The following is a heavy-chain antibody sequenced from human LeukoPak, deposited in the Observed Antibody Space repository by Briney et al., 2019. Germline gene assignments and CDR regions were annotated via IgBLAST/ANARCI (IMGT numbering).Heavy chain of an antibody. CDR1: GFTFSSYS. V-gene: IGHV3-48*01. Sequence: GGSLRLSCAASGFTFSSYSMNWVRQAPGKGLQWVSYISGSSTTIYYADSVKGRFTISRDNAKNSLYLQMNSLRAEDTAVYYCARDPGYSSGWYGGYWGQGTLVTVSS. D-gene: IGHD6-19*01. CDR3: ARDPGYSSGWYGGY. CDR2: ISGSSTTI. J-gene: IGHJ4*02.